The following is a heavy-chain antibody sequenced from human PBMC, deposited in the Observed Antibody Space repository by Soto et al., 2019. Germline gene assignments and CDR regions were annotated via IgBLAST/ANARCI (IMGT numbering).Heavy chain of an antibody. Sequence: KASETLSLTCTVSGGSISSYYWSWIRQPPGKGLEWIGYIYYSGSTNYNPSLKSRVSVSVDTSKNQFSLKVSGVSAADTAVYYCATSQKGYNWNYFDHWGQGALVTVSS. J-gene: IGHJ4*02. CDR3: ATSQKGYNWNYFDH. CDR1: GGSISSYY. V-gene: IGHV4-59*08. CDR2: IYYSGST. D-gene: IGHD1-20*01.